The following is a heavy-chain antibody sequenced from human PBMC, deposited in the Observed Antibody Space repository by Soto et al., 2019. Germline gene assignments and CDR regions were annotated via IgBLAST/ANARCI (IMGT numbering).Heavy chain of an antibody. CDR2: INAGNGNT. CDR3: AREAHCSGGSCYSNSDYFDY. D-gene: IGHD2-15*01. Sequence: GASVKVSCKASGYTFTSYAMHWARQAPGQRLEWMGWINAGNGNTKYSQKFQGRVTITRDTSASTAYMELSSLRSEDTAVYYCAREAHCSGGSCYSNSDYFDYWGQGTLVTVSS. J-gene: IGHJ4*02. CDR1: GYTFTSYA. V-gene: IGHV1-3*01.